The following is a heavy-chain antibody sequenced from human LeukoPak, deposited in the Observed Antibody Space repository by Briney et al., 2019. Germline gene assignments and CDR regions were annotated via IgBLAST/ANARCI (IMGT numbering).Heavy chain of an antibody. CDR2: ISDSGSTI. CDR1: GFIFSNYE. J-gene: IGHJ4*02. Sequence: GGSLRLSCAASGFIFSNYEMNWVRQAPGKGLEWVSYISDSGSTIYYADSVKGRFTITRDNAKKSLYLQMNSLRAEDTAVYYCARADFRYYFDYWGQGTLVTVSS. CDR3: ARADFRYYFDY. D-gene: IGHD3-3*01. V-gene: IGHV3-48*03.